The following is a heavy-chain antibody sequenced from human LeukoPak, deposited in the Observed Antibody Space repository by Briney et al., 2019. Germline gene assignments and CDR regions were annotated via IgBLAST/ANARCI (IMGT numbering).Heavy chain of an antibody. CDR1: GGSISSSSYS. J-gene: IGHJ4*02. CDR2: IYYSGST. D-gene: IGHD6-19*01. Sequence: SETLSLTCTVSGGSISSSSYSWGWIRQPPGKGLEWIGSIYYSGSTYYNPSLKSRVTISVDTSKNQFSLKLSSVTAADTAVYYCARAGGWYFFDYWGQGTLVTVSS. CDR3: ARAGGWYFFDY. V-gene: IGHV4-39*01.